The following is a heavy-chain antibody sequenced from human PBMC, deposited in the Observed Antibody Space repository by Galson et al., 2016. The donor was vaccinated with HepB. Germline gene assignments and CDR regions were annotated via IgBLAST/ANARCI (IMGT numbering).Heavy chain of an antibody. CDR3: ASTYDGSY. V-gene: IGHV3-53*01. CDR2: ISNDGNT. D-gene: IGHD1-26*01. J-gene: IGHJ4*02. CDR1: GLTVRSNH. Sequence: SLRLSCAVSGLTVRSNHMNWVRQAPGQGLEWVSRISNDGNTYYADSVQGRLTISRDSFKNTLYLQMHTLRAEDTAIYYCASTYDGSYWGQGTLVTVSS.